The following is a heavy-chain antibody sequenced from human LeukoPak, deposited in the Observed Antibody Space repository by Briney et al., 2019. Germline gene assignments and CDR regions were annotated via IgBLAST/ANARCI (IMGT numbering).Heavy chain of an antibody. Sequence: PGGSLRLSCAASGFTVSSNYMSWVRQAPGKGLEWVSVIYSGGSTYYADSVKGRFTISRDNSKNTLYLQMNSLRAEDTAVYYCARMGSSGDYGMDVWGQGTTVTVSS. V-gene: IGHV3-53*01. D-gene: IGHD1-26*01. CDR1: GFTVSSNY. CDR2: IYSGGST. CDR3: ARMGSSGDYGMDV. J-gene: IGHJ6*02.